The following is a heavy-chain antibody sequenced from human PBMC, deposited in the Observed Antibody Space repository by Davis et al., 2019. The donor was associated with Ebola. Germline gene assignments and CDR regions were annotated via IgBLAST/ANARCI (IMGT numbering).Heavy chain of an antibody. V-gene: IGHV1-8*01. CDR1: GYTFTSYD. CDR3: ASWPGIAARPNYYGMDV. J-gene: IGHJ6*04. D-gene: IGHD6-6*01. CDR2: MNPNSGNT. Sequence: ASVKVSCKASGYTFTSYDINWVRQATGQGLEWMGWMNPNSGNTGYAQKFQGRVTMTRNTSISTAYMELSSLRSEDTAVYYCASWPGIAARPNYYGMDVWGKGTTVTVSS.